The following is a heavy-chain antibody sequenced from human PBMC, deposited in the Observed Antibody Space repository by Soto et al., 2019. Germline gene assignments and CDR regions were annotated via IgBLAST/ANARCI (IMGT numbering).Heavy chain of an antibody. CDR3: ARDRVYTGGSDADY. Sequence: ASVKVSCKNSGYTLSSYAIIWVRQAPGQGLEWMGWINTGSGYTNYAHDRVTMTKDASTYTAYLEVTSLRSDDTAIYYCARDRVYTGGSDADYWGQGTLVTVSS. CDR1: GYTLSSYA. D-gene: IGHD2-8*02. CDR2: INTGSGYT. V-gene: IGHV1-18*01. J-gene: IGHJ4*02.